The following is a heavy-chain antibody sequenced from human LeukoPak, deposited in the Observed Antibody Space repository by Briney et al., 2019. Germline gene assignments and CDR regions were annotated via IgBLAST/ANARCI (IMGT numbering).Heavy chain of an antibody. J-gene: IGHJ4*02. D-gene: IGHD1-1*01. CDR1: GFTFSSYA. CDR2: ISGSGGGT. Sequence: GGSLRLSCAASGFTFSSYAMSWVRQAPGTGPEWVSGISGSGGGTYNADSVKGRFTISRDNSKSTLYLQVNSLRAEDTALYYCARNPPERPIDYWGQGTLVTVSS. CDR3: ARNPPERPIDY. V-gene: IGHV3-23*01.